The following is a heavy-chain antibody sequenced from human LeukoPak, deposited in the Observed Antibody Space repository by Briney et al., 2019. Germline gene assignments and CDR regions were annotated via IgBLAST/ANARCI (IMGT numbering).Heavy chain of an antibody. CDR3: ARSMVRGVVLEFNWFDP. Sequence: ASVKVSCKASGGTFSSYAISWVRQAPGQGLEWMGGIIPIFGTANYAQKFQGRVTITADESTGTAYMELSSLRSEDTAVYYCARSMVRGVVLEFNWFDPWGQGTLVTVSS. CDR2: IIPIFGTA. CDR1: GGTFSSYA. J-gene: IGHJ5*02. V-gene: IGHV1-69*13. D-gene: IGHD3-10*01.